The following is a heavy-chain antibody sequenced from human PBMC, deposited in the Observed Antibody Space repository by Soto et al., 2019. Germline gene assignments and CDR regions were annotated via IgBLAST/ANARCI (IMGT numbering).Heavy chain of an antibody. CDR2: ISGSGGST. D-gene: IGHD6-13*01. CDR1: GITFSSYA. CDR3: AKDQGSSWYEIDY. V-gene: IGHV3-23*01. Sequence: PGGSLRLSCAASGITFSSYAMSWVRQAPGKGLEWVSTISGSGGSTYYADSVKGRFTISRDNSKNTLYLQMNSLRAEDTAVYYCAKDQGSSWYEIDYWGQGTLVTVSS. J-gene: IGHJ4*02.